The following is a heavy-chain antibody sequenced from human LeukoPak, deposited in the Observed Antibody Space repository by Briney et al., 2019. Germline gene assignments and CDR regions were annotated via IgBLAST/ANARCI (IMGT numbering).Heavy chain of an antibody. CDR2: ISGSGGIT. J-gene: IGHJ4*02. CDR3: AQPGTTVTSPIYC. CDR1: GFTFSSYA. V-gene: IGHV3-23*01. D-gene: IGHD4-17*01. Sequence: GESLRLSCAASGFTFSSYAMSWVRQAPWKGLEWVSAISGSGGITYYVDSVKGRFTISRDNSKNTLYLQMNSLRAEDTAVYYCAQPGTTVTSPIYCWGQGTLVTVSS.